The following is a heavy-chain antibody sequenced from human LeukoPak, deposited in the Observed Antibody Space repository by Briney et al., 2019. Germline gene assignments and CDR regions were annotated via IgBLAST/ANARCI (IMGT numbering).Heavy chain of an antibody. CDR3: ARARAYVPGYCSGGSCYSNWFDP. V-gene: IGHV4-34*01. J-gene: IGHJ5*02. CDR2: INHSGST. D-gene: IGHD2-15*01. CDR1: GFTFSSYG. Sequence: GTLRLSCAASGFTFSSYGMSWIRQPPGKGLEWIGEINHSGSTNYNPSLKSRVTISVDTSKNQFSLKLSSVTAADTAVYYCARARAYVPGYCSGGSCYSNWFDPWGQGTLVTVSS.